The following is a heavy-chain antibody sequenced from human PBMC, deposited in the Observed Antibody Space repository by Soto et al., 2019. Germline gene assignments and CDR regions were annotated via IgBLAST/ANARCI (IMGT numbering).Heavy chain of an antibody. CDR2: ISYDGRNQ. Sequence: GGSLRLSCTASGFTFSGYPMHWVRQPPGKGLEWVAFISYDGRNQKYSESVKGRFTISRDNSKNTLYLQMSSLRTEDTAVYYCARDPVPPICSDAGSCYPNWFDPWGQGTLVTVSS. V-gene: IGHV3-30*04. CDR3: ARDPVPPICSDAGSCYPNWFDP. J-gene: IGHJ5*02. D-gene: IGHD2-15*01. CDR1: GFTFSGYP.